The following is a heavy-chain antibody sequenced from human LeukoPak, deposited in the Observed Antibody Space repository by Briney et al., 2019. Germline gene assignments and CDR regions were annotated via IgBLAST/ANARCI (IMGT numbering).Heavy chain of an antibody. CDR1: GGSISSYY. Sequence: SETLSLTCTVSGGSISSYYWSWIRQPPGKGLEWIGYISYSGSTNYNPSLKSRVTISVDTSKNQFSLKLSSVTAADTAVYYCARVIGYYYYYYMDVWGKGTTVTVSS. J-gene: IGHJ6*03. V-gene: IGHV4-59*12. CDR3: ARVIGYYYYYYMDV. D-gene: IGHD2/OR15-2a*01. CDR2: ISYSGST.